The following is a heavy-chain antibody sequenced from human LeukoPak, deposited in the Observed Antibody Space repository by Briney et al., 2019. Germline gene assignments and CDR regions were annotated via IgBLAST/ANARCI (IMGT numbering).Heavy chain of an antibody. CDR3: ARGPMQPSGSYYVDYLDY. J-gene: IGHJ4*02. CDR2: IYYSGNT. Sequence: SETLSLTCTVSGDSISSYYWSRIRQPPGQGLEWIGYIYYSGNTNYNPSLKSRVTISVDTSKNQFSLKLSSVTAADAAVYYCARGPMQPSGSYYVDYLDYWGQGTLVTVSS. V-gene: IGHV4-59*01. CDR1: GDSISSYY. D-gene: IGHD1-26*01.